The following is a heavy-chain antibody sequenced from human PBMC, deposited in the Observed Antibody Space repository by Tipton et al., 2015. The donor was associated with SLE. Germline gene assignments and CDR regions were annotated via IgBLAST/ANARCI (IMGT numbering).Heavy chain of an antibody. J-gene: IGHJ2*01. V-gene: IGHV4-4*08. D-gene: IGHD4-11*01. CDR1: GASISSLH. Sequence: TLSLTCTVSGASISSLHWSWIRQSPGKGLEWIGYILTSGSNDYNPSLKSRVTISRDTSKNQFSLKLSSVTAADTAVYYCAREFLNPVTTVHYYFDLWGRGTLVTVSS. CDR2: ILTSGSN. CDR3: AREFLNPVTTVHYYFDL.